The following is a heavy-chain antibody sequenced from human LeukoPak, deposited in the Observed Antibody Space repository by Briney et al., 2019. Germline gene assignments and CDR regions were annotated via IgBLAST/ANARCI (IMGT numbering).Heavy chain of an antibody. CDR1: GGSFSGYY. V-gene: IGHV4-34*01. CDR2: INHSGST. Sequence: SETLSLTCAVYGGSFSGYYWSWIRQPPGKGLEWIGEINHSGSTNYNPSLKSRVTISVDTSKNQFSLKLSSVTAADTAVYYCARDDYGGWATYWGQGTLVTVSS. J-gene: IGHJ4*02. D-gene: IGHD3-16*01. CDR3: ARDDYGGWATY.